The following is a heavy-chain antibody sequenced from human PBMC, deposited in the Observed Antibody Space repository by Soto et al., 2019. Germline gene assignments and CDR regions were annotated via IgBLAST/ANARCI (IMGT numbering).Heavy chain of an antibody. CDR3: ATMGTPATGLYYFDY. V-gene: IGHV4-30-4*01. D-gene: IGHD2-15*01. CDR1: GGSISSFNYY. Sequence: SETLSLTCTVSGGSISSFNYYWSWIRQPPGKGLEWIGFISYSGSAYYNPSLKSRVTISVDTSKNQFSLNLSFVTAADTAVYYCATMGTPATGLYYFDYWGQGTLVTVSS. J-gene: IGHJ4*02. CDR2: ISYSGSA.